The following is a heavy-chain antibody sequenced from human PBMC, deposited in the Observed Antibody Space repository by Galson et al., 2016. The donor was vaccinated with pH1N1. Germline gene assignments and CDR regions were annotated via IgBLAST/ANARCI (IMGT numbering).Heavy chain of an antibody. Sequence: SETLSLTCTVSGGSISSGSYYWSWIRQPAGKGLEWIGYIYTSGSTNYNPSLKSRVTISVDTSKNQFSLKLRSVTAADTAVYYCAKSVAARPPYMDVWGKGTTVTVSS. CDR1: GGSISSGSYY. J-gene: IGHJ6*03. D-gene: IGHD6-6*01. CDR3: AKSVAARPPYMDV. CDR2: IYTSGST. V-gene: IGHV4-61*10.